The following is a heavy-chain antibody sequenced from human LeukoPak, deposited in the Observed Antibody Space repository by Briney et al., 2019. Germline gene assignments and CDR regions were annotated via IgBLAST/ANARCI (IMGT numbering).Heavy chain of an antibody. CDR1: GFTFSSYS. CDR3: ARMRADAFDI. J-gene: IGHJ3*02. CDR2: ISSSVGTK. Sequence: GGSLRLSCAASGFTFSSYSMNWVRQAPGKGLEWISKISSSVGTKSYADSVTGRFTIARDNAKNSLSLHMNSLTAEDTATYYCARMRADAFDIWGHGTMVTVSP. V-gene: IGHV3-48*01.